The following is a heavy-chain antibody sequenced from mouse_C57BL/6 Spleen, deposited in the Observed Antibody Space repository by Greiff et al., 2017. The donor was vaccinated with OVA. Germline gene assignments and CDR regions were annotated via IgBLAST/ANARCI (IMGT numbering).Heavy chain of an antibody. D-gene: IGHD2-13*01. J-gene: IGHJ4*01. V-gene: IGHV1-55*01. Sequence: QVQLQQPGAELVKPGASVKMSCKASGYTFTSYWITWVKQRPGQGLEWIGDIYPGSGSTNYNEKFKSKATLTVDTSSSTAYMQLRSLTSEDSAVEYGARGDGDYNYYAMDYGGQGTSVTVAA. CDR2: IYPGSGST. CDR3: ARGDGDYNYYAMDY. CDR1: GYTFTSYW.